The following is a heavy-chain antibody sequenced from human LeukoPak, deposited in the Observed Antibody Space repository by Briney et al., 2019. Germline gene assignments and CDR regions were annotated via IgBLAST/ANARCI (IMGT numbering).Heavy chain of an antibody. D-gene: IGHD6-13*01. V-gene: IGHV4-30-4*08. CDR2: IYHSGST. Sequence: SQTLSLTCTVSGGSISSGDYYWSWIRQPPGKGLEWIGYIYHSGSTYYNPSLKSRVTISVDRSKNQFSLKLSSVTAADTAVYYCARGRGIAAAGTFGYWGQGTLVTVSS. CDR1: GGSISSGDYY. CDR3: ARGRGIAAAGTFGY. J-gene: IGHJ4*02.